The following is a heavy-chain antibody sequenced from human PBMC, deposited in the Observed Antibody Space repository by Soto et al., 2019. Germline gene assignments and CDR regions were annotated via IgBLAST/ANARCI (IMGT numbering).Heavy chain of an antibody. V-gene: IGHV3-30-3*01. CDR3: ARDVSGFEYFDL. D-gene: IGHD3-9*01. CDR1: GFPFSDYA. J-gene: IGHJ4*02. Sequence: PGGSLRLSCAASGFPFSDYAMHWVRQTPGRGPEWLALISFNGINTYYADSVKVRFTISRDNSKNTLYLQMSTLRAEDTAVYYCARDVSGFEYFDLWGQGTLVTVSS. CDR2: ISFNGINT.